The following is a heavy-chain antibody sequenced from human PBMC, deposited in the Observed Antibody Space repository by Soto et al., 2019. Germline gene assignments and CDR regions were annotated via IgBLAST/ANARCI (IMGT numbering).Heavy chain of an antibody. Sequence: QEQLVQSGGEVKKPGASVRVSCKASGYTFTKYGITWVRQAPGQGLEGMGWNGVYNGTTNDARKLQGRVIMTADTSASTACMELRSLRSDDTAVYYCSRARYCTSPSCYNHYYYGMDIWGQGTTVSVSS. CDR1: GYTFTKYG. CDR2: NGVYNGTT. CDR3: SRARYCTSPSCYNHYYYGMDI. D-gene: IGHD2-2*02. V-gene: IGHV1-18*04. J-gene: IGHJ6*02.